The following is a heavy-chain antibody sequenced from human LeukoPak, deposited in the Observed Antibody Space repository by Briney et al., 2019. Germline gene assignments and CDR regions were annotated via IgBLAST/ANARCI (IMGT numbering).Heavy chain of an antibody. Sequence: GGSLRLSCAASGFTFSSYGMNWVRQAPGKGLEWVSAISGSGGSPYYADSAKGRFTISRDNSKNTLYLQLNSLRAEDTAIYYCAHRGGGTIRIAAFDIWGQGTMVTVSS. J-gene: IGHJ3*02. CDR3: AHRGGGTIRIAAFDI. V-gene: IGHV3-23*01. CDR1: GFTFSSYG. CDR2: ISGSGGSP. D-gene: IGHD3-3*01.